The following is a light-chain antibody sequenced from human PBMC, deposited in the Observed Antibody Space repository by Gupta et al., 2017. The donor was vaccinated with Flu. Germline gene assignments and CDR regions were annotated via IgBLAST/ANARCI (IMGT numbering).Light chain of an antibody. CDR1: QSMSSY. CDR3: QQSDSTPLT. CDR2: GAS. Sequence: PSSPASPVGDRVTITCRASQSMSSYLNWYQYHPREAPKLLFYGASRVQSGVPSRFSGSASAAYFTLTISMLHPEDFATYCWQQSDSTPLTFGGGTKLEIK. J-gene: IGKJ4*01. V-gene: IGKV1-39*01.